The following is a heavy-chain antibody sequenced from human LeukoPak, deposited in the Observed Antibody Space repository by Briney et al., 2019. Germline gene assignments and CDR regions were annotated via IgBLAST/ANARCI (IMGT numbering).Heavy chain of an antibody. V-gene: IGHV4-4*08. CDR2: ISASGGA. D-gene: IGHD6-19*01. CDR3: ARSPHNSAWYEKWFDP. J-gene: IGHJ5*02. Sequence: PSETLSLTCTVSGGSISTYYWRWIRQSPGKGLDSIADISASGGANSNPSLESRVTVSIYASKNQSSLKLSAVTAADTAVFYCARSPHNSAWYEKWFDPWGQGTLVTVSS. CDR1: GGSISTYY.